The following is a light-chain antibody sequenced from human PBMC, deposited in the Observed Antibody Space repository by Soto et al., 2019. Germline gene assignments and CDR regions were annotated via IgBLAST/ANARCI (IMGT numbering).Light chain of an antibody. V-gene: IGKV3-20*01. Sequence: EIVLTQSPGTLSLSPGERAPLSCRASQSVSSSYFAWYQQKPGQAPRLLIYGASSRATGILDRFSVSASGTDFTLAISRLEPEALALYYCQHYGTSAFFGPGTKVDIK. CDR3: QHYGTSAF. CDR1: QSVSSSY. J-gene: IGKJ3*01. CDR2: GAS.